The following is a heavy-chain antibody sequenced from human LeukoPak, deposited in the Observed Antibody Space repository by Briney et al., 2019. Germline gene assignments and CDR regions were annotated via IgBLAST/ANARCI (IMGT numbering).Heavy chain of an antibody. J-gene: IGHJ4*02. Sequence: SETLSLTCTVSGGSISSYYWSWIRQPPGKGLEWIGYIYYSGSTNYNPSLKSRVTISVDTSKNQFSLKLSSVTAADTAVYYCATDPFPERTYYYGSGSHWGQGTLVTVSS. D-gene: IGHD3-10*01. V-gene: IGHV4-59*01. CDR3: ATDPFPERTYYYGSGSH. CDR2: IYYSGST. CDR1: GGSISSYY.